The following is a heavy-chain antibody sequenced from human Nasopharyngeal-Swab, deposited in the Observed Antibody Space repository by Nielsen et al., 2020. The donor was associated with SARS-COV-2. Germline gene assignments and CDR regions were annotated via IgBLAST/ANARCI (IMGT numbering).Heavy chain of an antibody. V-gene: IGHV3-21*01. Sequence: GESLKISCAASGFTFSSYWMHWVRQAPGKGLEWVSSISSSSSYIYYADSVKGRFTISRDNAKNSLYLQMNSLRAEDTAVYYCARGRSYSSSWYTEDYYYYMDVWGKGTTVTVSS. J-gene: IGHJ6*03. CDR2: ISSSSSYI. D-gene: IGHD6-13*01. CDR3: ARGRSYSSSWYTEDYYYYMDV. CDR1: GFTFSSYW.